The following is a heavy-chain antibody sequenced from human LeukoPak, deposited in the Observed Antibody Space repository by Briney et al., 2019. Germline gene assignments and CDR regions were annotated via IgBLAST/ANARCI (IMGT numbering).Heavy chain of an antibody. CDR3: AMPRYCSGGSCYLMGAFDI. Sequence: SVKVSCKASGGTFSSYAISWVRQAPGQGLEWMGRIIPTFGTANYALKFQGRVTITTDESTSTAYMELSSLRSEDTAVYYCAMPRYCSGGSCYLMGAFDIWGQGTMVTVSS. CDR1: GGTFSSYA. J-gene: IGHJ3*02. V-gene: IGHV1-69*05. D-gene: IGHD2-15*01. CDR2: IIPTFGTA.